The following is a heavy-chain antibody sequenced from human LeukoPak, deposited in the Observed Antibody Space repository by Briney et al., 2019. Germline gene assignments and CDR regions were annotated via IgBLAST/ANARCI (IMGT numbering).Heavy chain of an antibody. Sequence: SSETLSLTCTVSGYSISCGYSWGWIRQPPGKGLEWIGGIYHSGSTYYNPSLTSRVTISVDTSKNQFSLRLSSVTAADTAVYYCARGNWNDGLDAFDIWGQGTMVTVSS. CDR3: ARGNWNDGLDAFDI. CDR1: GYSISCGYS. D-gene: IGHD1-20*01. CDR2: IYHSGST. J-gene: IGHJ3*02. V-gene: IGHV4-38-2*02.